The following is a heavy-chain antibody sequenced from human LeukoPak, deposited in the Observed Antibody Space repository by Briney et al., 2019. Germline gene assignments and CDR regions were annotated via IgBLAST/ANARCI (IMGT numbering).Heavy chain of an antibody. D-gene: IGHD6-19*01. J-gene: IGHJ4*02. V-gene: IGHV1-18*04. CDR2: ISAYNGNT. CDR1: GYTFTSYG. Sequence: ASVKVSCKASGYTFTSYGTSWVRQAPGQGLEWMGWISAYNGNTNYAQKLQGRVTMTTDTSTSTAYMELRSLRSDDTAAYYCAGSSSGWYDYWGQGTLVTVSS. CDR3: AGSSSGWYDY.